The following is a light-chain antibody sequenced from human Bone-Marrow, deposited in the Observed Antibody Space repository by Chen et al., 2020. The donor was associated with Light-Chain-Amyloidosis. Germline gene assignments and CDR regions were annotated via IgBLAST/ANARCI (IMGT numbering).Light chain of an antibody. V-gene: IGLV3-21*02. J-gene: IGLJ3*02. CDR3: QVWDSSSDRPV. Sequence: SYVLTQPSSVSVAPGQTATIACGGNNIGSTSVHGYQQTPRQAPLLVVYDDSDRPSGIPGRLSGGNAGNPATLTISVVEAGDEADYYCQVWDSSSDRPVFGGGTKLTVL. CDR1: NIGSTS. CDR2: DDS.